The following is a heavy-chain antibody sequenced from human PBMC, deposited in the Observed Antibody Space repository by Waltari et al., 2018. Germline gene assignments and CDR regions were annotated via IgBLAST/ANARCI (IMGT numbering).Heavy chain of an antibody. D-gene: IGHD1-26*01. CDR3: ARGGGTYSKPQYFDY. V-gene: IGHV7-4-1*02. Sequence: QVQLVQSGFELKQPGASVKVSCKASGYIFTTYGINWVRQAPGQGPEWMGWINTNTGNPTYVQGFTGRFVFSLDTSVSTAYLQISSLKPEDTAVYYCARGGGTYSKPQYFDYWGPGTLVTVSS. CDR1: GYIFTTYG. J-gene: IGHJ4*02. CDR2: INTNTGNP.